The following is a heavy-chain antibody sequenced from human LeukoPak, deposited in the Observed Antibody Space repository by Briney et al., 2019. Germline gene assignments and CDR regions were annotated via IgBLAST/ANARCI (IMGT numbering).Heavy chain of an antibody. CDR1: GGTLSSYA. V-gene: IGHV1-69*05. Sequence: ASLKLSCKASGGTLSSYAISWVRQAAGQGREWMGGIIPIFGTANYAQKFPGRVTITTDESTSTAYMDLSRLRSEDTAVYYCARGITGTTGYYYYYMDVWGKGTTVTVSS. J-gene: IGHJ6*03. D-gene: IGHD1-7*01. CDR3: ARGITGTTGYYYYYMDV. CDR2: IIPIFGTA.